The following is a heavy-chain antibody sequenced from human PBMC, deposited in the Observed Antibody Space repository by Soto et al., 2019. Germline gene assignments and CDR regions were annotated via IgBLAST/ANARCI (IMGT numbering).Heavy chain of an antibody. CDR1: GGSISSGGYY. CDR3: ALSVEGEYYFDY. J-gene: IGHJ4*02. D-gene: IGHD1-26*01. V-gene: IGHV4-31*03. Sequence: SETLSLTCTVSGGSISSGGYYWSWIRQHPGKGLEWIGYIYYSGSTYYNPSLKSRVTISVDTSKNQFSLKLSSVTAADTAVYYCALSVEGEYYFDYWGQGTLVTVSS. CDR2: IYYSGST.